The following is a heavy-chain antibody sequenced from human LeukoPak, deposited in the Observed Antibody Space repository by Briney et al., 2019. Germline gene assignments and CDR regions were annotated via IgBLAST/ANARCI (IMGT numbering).Heavy chain of an antibody. CDR3: AKDRKSPYYYDSSGYYYAGSFFDY. J-gene: IGHJ4*02. CDR2: ISGSGGST. CDR1: GFTFSSYA. V-gene: IGHV3-23*01. Sequence: GGSLRLSCAASGFTFSSYAMSWVRQAPGKGLEWVSAISGSGGSTYYADSVKGRFTISRDNSKNTLYLQMNSLRVEDTAVYYCAKDRKSPYYYDSSGYYYAGSFFDYWGQGTLVTVSS. D-gene: IGHD3-22*01.